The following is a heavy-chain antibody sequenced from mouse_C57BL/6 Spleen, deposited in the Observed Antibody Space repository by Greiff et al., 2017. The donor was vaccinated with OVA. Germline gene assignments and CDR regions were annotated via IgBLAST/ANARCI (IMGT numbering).Heavy chain of an antibody. D-gene: IGHD1-1*01. CDR1: GYTFTDYY. V-gene: IGHV1-18*01. CDR3: ARSGYYYCSSPWFAY. Sequence: EVQLQQSGPELVKPGASVKIPCKASGYTFTDYYMDWVKQSHGKSLEWIGDINPNNGGTIYNQKFKGKATLTVDKSSSTAYMELRSLTSEDTAVYYGARSGYYYCSSPWFAYWGQGTLVTVSA. J-gene: IGHJ3*01. CDR2: INPNNGGT.